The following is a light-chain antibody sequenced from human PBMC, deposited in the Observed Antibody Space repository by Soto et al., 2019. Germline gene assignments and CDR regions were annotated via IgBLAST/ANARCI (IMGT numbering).Light chain of an antibody. CDR1: QSVSNNY. V-gene: IGKV3-11*01. CDR2: GAS. CDR3: QQRSNWPPIT. Sequence: EIVLTQSPGTLSLSPGERATLSCRAIQSVSNNYLAWYQQKPGQAPRLLIYGASNRATGIPARFRGSGSGTDFTLTISSLEPEDFAVYYCQQRSNWPPITFGQGTRLEIK. J-gene: IGKJ5*01.